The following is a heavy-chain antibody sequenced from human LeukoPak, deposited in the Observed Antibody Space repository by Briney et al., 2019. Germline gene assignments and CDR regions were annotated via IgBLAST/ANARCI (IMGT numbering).Heavy chain of an antibody. V-gene: IGHV3-72*01. CDR3: CRDATGDH. J-gene: IGHJ4*02. CDR1: GFTFSDHY. Sequence: PGGSLRLSCAVSGFTFSDHYMDWVRQAPGKGLEWVGRSRNRAKSYTTDYAASVKGRFTISRDDSKSTLYLQMNSLETEDTAVYYCCRDATGDHWGQGTLVSVSS. CDR2: SRNRAKSYTT.